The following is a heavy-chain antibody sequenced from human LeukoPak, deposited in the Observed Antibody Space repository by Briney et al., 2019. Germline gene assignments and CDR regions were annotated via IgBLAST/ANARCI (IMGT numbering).Heavy chain of an antibody. V-gene: IGHV4-39*01. CDR2: IYYTGST. CDR1: GGSISRITYY. J-gene: IGHJ4*02. D-gene: IGHD6-13*01. Sequence: SETLSLTCTVSGGSISRITYYWGWIRQPPGKGLEWIGSIYYTGSTYYNPSLKSRVTISGDTSKNQFSLKLSSVTAVDAAVYYCARHQQQQPFDYWGQGTLVTVSS. CDR3: ARHQQQQPFDY.